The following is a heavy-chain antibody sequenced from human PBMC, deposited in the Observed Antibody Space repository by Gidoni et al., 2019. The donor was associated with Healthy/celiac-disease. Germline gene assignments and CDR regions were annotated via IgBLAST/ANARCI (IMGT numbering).Heavy chain of an antibody. CDR2: INPNSGGT. V-gene: IGHV1-2*04. J-gene: IGHJ5*02. D-gene: IGHD6-19*01. CDR3: ARSAALRYSSGWYNWFDP. Sequence: QVQLVQSRAEVKKPGASVKVSCKASGYTFTGYYMHWVRQAPGQGLEWMGWINPNSGGTNYAQKFQGWVTMTRDTSISTAYMELSRLRSDDTAVYYCARSAALRYSSGWYNWFDPWGQGTLVTVSS. CDR1: GYTFTGYY.